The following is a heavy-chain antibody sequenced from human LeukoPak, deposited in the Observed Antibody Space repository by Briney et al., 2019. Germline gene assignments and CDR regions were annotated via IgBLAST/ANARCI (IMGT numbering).Heavy chain of an antibody. CDR1: GGSSRSGDYF. V-gene: IGHV4-30-4*01. CDR3: ARENNDYGGKKAFDY. Sequence: KSSETLSLTCAVSGGSSRSGDYFWSWIRQPPGKGLEWIGHIHYSGNTYYNPSLKSRVSISVDTSKNQFSLKLSSVTAADTAVYYCARENNDYGGKKAFDYWGQGALVTVSS. J-gene: IGHJ4*02. D-gene: IGHD4-23*01. CDR2: IHYSGNT.